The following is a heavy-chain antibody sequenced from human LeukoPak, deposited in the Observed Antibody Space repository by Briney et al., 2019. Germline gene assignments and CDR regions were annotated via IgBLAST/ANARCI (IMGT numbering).Heavy chain of an antibody. J-gene: IGHJ4*02. CDR2: IKSKTDGGTT. D-gene: IGHD3-10*01. Sequence: GGSLRLSCAASGFTFSSYWMSWVRQAPGKGLEWVGRIKSKTDGGTTDYAAPVKGRFTISRDDSKNTLYLQMNSLKTEDTAVYYCTTDIYYYGSGMRRDYWGQGTLVTVSS. V-gene: IGHV3-15*01. CDR3: TTDIYYYGSGMRRDY. CDR1: GFTFSSYW.